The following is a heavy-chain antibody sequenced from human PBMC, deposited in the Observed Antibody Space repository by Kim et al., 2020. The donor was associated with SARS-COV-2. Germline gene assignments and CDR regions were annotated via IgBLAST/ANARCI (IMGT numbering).Heavy chain of an antibody. J-gene: IGHJ4*02. V-gene: IGHV3-23*01. D-gene: IGHD3-10*01. CDR3: LQGRWGWIGDY. CDR1: GFTFFGHA. CDR2: IDGSDGTT. Sequence: GGSLRLSCTTSGFTFFGHAMSWVRQAPGKGLEWVSSIDGSDGTTYYVDSVKGRFSISRDDSRNTLYLQMSALRADDTATYYCLQGRWGWIGDYWGPGTPV.